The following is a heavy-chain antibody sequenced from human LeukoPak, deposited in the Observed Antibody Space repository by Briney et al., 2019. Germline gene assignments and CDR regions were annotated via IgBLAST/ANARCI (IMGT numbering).Heavy chain of an antibody. Sequence: SETLSLTCVVSGGSLSTHHWSWIRQSPGRGLEWIGYISDSGSTYYNPSLKSRVTISVDTSKNQFSLKLSSVTAADTAVYYCARDSPDYYDSSGYSNWFDPWGQGTLVTVSS. CDR1: GGSLSTHH. CDR2: ISDSGST. J-gene: IGHJ5*02. CDR3: ARDSPDYYDSSGYSNWFDP. V-gene: IGHV4-59*11. D-gene: IGHD3-22*01.